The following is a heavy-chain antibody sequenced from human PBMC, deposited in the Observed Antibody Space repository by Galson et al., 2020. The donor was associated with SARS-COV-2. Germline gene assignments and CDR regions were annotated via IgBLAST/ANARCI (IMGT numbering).Heavy chain of an antibody. J-gene: IGHJ3*01. Sequence: ASAKVSCTASGYSFSGNYLHWVRHAPGQGLEWMGWLNPDSGGTHYAQNFQGRVTMTRDTSISTAYMELTRLRSDDTAVYYCAREWEYDALKCWCQG. V-gene: IGHV1-2*02. CDR2: LNPDSGGT. D-gene: IGHD1-26*01. CDR1: GYSFSGNY. CDR3: AREWEYDALKC.